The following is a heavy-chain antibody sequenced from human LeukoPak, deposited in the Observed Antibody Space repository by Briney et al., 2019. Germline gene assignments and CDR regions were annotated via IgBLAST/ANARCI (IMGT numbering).Heavy chain of an antibody. CDR1: GFTFSSYG. CDR2: ISYDGSNK. Sequence: PGRSLRLSCAASGFTFSSYGMHWVRQAPGKGLEWVAVISYDGSNKYYADSVKGRFTISRDNSKNTLYLQMNSLRAEDTAVYYCARDKRAYYDFWSGYTLDYWGQGTLVTVSS. J-gene: IGHJ4*02. CDR3: ARDKRAYYDFWSGYTLDY. D-gene: IGHD3-3*01. V-gene: IGHV3-30*03.